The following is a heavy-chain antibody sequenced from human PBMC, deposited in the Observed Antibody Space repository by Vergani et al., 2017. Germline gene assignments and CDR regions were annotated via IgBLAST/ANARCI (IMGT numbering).Heavy chain of an antibody. CDR1: GFTFSSYS. J-gene: IGHJ4*02. V-gene: IGHV3-21*01. CDR2: ISSSSSYI. Sequence: EVQLVESGGGLVKPGGSLRLSCAASGFTFSSYSMNWVRQAPGKGLEWVSSISSSSSYIYYADSVKGRFTISRDNAKNSLYLQMNSLRAEDTAVYYCARELGYCSSTSCPLDYWGQGTLVTVSS. CDR3: ARELGYCSSTSCPLDY. D-gene: IGHD2-2*01.